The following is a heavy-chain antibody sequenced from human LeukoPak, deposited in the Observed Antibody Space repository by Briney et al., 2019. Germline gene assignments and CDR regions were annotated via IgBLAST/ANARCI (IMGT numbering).Heavy chain of an antibody. J-gene: IGHJ4*02. D-gene: IGHD3-3*01. CDR2: ISSSSSYI. V-gene: IGHV3-21*01. CDR1: GFTFSSYS. CDR3: ARGYYDFWSGSLDGVDY. Sequence: GGSLRLSCAASGFTFSSYSMNWVRQAPGKGLEWVSPISSSSSYIYYADSVKGRFTISRDNAKNTLYLQMNSLRAEDTAVYYCARGYYDFWSGSLDGVDYWGQGTLVTVSS.